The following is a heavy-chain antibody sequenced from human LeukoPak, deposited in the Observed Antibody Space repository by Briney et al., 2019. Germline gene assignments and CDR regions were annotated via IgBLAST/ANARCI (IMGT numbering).Heavy chain of an antibody. D-gene: IGHD6-13*01. CDR2: TYYRSKWYN. Sequence: SQTLSLTCAISGDSVSSNSAAWNWIRQSPSRGLEWLGRTYYRSKWYNDYAVSVKSRITINPDTSKNQFSLKLSSVTAAGTAVYYCAKTYSSSSFRYMDVWGKGTTVTVSS. CDR3: AKTYSSSSFRYMDV. V-gene: IGHV6-1*01. CDR1: GDSVSSNSAA. J-gene: IGHJ6*03.